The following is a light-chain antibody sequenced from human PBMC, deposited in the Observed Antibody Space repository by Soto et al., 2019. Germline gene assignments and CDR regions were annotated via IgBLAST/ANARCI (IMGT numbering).Light chain of an antibody. J-gene: IGKJ4*01. V-gene: IGKV3-11*01. CDR2: DVS. Sequence: EIVLTQSPATLSLSAGERATLSCRASQSVDSYLTWYQQKPGQAPRLLIYDVSKRATGIPVRFSGSGSGTDFTLTISSLEPEDVAIYYCQQRRNWPLTFGGGIKVEIK. CDR1: QSVDSY. CDR3: QQRRNWPLT.